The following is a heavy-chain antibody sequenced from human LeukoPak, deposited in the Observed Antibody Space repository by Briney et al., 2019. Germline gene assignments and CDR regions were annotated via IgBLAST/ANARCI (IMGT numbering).Heavy chain of an antibody. CDR1: GGTFSSYA. Sequence: EASVKVSCKASGGTFSSYAISWVRQAPGQGLEWMGRIIPILGIANYAQKFQGRVTITADKSTSTAYMELSSLRSEDTAVYYCARWFGELLKFYGMDVWGQGTTVTVSS. J-gene: IGHJ6*02. CDR2: IIPILGIA. D-gene: IGHD3-10*01. V-gene: IGHV1-69*04. CDR3: ARWFGELLKFYGMDV.